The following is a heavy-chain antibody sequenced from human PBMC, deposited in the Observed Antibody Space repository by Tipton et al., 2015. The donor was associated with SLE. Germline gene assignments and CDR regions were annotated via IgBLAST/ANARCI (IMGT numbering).Heavy chain of an antibody. J-gene: IGHJ4*02. CDR2: IKQEGTEE. D-gene: IGHD1-26*01. Sequence: GSLRLSCVASGFTFSNYWMSWVRQAPGKGLEWVANIKQEGTEEYYVDSVKGRFTISRDNPKNSLYLQMNSLRAEDTALYYCATDERRGGAYPADYWGQGTLVTVSS. CDR1: GFTFSNYW. CDR3: ATDERRGGAYPADY. V-gene: IGHV3-7*01.